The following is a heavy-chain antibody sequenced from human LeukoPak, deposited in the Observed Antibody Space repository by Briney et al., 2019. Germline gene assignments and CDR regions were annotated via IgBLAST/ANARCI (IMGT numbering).Heavy chain of an antibody. CDR3: ARGSTYYESSGRVPFDY. CDR2: ISGSSGII. J-gene: IGHJ4*02. Sequence: GGSLRLSCAASGFTFNTYTMNWVRQAPGKGLEWVSYISGSSGIIDYADSVRGRFIISRDNAKNSLYLQMNSLRAEDTAVYYCARGSTYYESSGRVPFDYWGQGTLVTVSS. D-gene: IGHD3-22*01. CDR1: GFTFNTYT. V-gene: IGHV3-48*01.